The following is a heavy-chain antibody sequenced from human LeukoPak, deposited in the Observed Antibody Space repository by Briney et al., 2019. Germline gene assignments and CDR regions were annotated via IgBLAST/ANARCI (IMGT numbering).Heavy chain of an antibody. CDR1: GGTFRSYA. V-gene: IGHV1-69*06. CDR3: ARAGWDTAMKKALDY. Sequence: ASVKVSCKASGGTFRSYAISWVRQAPGQGLEWMGGIIPIFHTANYAQKFQGRVTITADKSTSTAYMELSSLRSEDTAVYYCARAGWDTAMKKALDYWGQGTLVTVSS. CDR2: IIPIFHTA. D-gene: IGHD5-18*01. J-gene: IGHJ4*02.